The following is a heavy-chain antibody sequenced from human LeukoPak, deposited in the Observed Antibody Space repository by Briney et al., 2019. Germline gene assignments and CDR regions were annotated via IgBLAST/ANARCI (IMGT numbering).Heavy chain of an antibody. CDR2: ISWNSGSI. Sequence: GGSLRLSCAASGFTFDDYAMHWVRQAPGKGLEWVSGISWNSGSIGYADSVKGRFTISRDNAKNSLYLQMNSLGAEDTALYYCAKDAALRYFDWAYFDYWGQGTLVTVSS. CDR1: GFTFDDYA. V-gene: IGHV3-9*01. CDR3: AKDAALRYFDWAYFDY. J-gene: IGHJ4*02. D-gene: IGHD3-9*01.